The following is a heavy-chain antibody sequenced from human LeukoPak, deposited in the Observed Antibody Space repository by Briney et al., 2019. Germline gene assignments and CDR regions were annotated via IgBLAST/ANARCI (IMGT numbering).Heavy chain of an antibody. CDR1: GFTFSNYS. D-gene: IGHD1-7*01. CDR3: ARATNWNYDC. Sequence: GGSLRLSCAASGFTFSNYSMNWVRQAPGKGLEWVSVIYSGGSTYYADSVKGRFTISRDNSKNTLYLQMNSLRAEDTAVYYCARATNWNYDCWGQGTLVTVSS. J-gene: IGHJ4*02. V-gene: IGHV3-66*01. CDR2: IYSGGST.